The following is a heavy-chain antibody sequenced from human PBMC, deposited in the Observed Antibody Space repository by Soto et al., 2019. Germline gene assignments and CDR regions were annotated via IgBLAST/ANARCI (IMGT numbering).Heavy chain of an antibody. Sequence: GGSLRLSCAASGFTFSSYAMSWVRQAPGKGLEWVSAISGSGGSTYYADSVRGRFTISRDNSKNTLYLQMNSLRAEDTAVFYFAKPASPLLPFKAQRYWGQGTLVTVSS. J-gene: IGHJ4*02. CDR2: ISGSGGST. CDR3: AKPASPLLPFKAQRY. CDR1: GFTFSSYA. D-gene: IGHD3-22*01. V-gene: IGHV3-23*01.